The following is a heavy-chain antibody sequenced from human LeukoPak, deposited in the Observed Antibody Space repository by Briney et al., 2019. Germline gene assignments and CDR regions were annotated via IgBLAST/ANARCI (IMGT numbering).Heavy chain of an antibody. Sequence: SETLSLTCTVSGGSFSGYLWSWIRQPPGKGLEWIGEINHSGSTNYNPSLKSRVTISVDTSKNQFSLKLSSVTAADTAVYYCARGLPPIVVVPAATRKRYYFDYWGQGTLVTVSS. CDR2: INHSGST. D-gene: IGHD2-2*01. CDR3: ARGLPPIVVVPAATRKRYYFDY. J-gene: IGHJ4*02. V-gene: IGHV4-34*01. CDR1: GGSFSGYL.